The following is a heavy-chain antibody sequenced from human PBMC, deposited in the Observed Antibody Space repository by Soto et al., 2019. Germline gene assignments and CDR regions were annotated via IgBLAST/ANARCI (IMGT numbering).Heavy chain of an antibody. CDR2: IYGGGGT. CDR1: GFTVSNNY. Sequence: EVQLVESGGGLVQPGGSLRLSCAASGFTVSNNYMNWARQAPGKGLEWVSVIYGGGGTNYADSVKGRFTISRDNSKNTLYLQMNSLRVEDTAVYYCAVGHSMDYGDYGPFGYWGQGTLVTVSS. CDR3: AVGHSMDYGDYGPFGY. V-gene: IGHV3-66*01. J-gene: IGHJ4*02. D-gene: IGHD4-17*01.